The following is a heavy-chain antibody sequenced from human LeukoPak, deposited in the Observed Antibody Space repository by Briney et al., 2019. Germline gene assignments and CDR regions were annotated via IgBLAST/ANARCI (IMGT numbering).Heavy chain of an antibody. CDR3: ARRDCSGGTCRARVFDY. J-gene: IGHJ4*02. Sequence: DSVKASCKASGYTFTSYDINWVRQAAGHGIEWMGWMNTNSGNTGYAQKFQGRVTSTGNTSIDTAYMEGSSLRSEDTAVYYCARRDCSGGTCRARVFDYWGQGTLVTVSS. CDR1: GYTFTSYD. CDR2: MNTNSGNT. D-gene: IGHD2-15*01. V-gene: IGHV1-8*01.